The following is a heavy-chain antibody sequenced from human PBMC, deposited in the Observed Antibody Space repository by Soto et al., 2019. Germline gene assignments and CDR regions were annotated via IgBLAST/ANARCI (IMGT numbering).Heavy chain of an antibody. Sequence: GASVKVSCKASGYTFTSYYMHWVRQAPGQGLEWMGIINPSGGSTSYAQKFQGRVTMTRDTSTSTVYMELSSLRSEDTAVYYCASDYYGSGSYPNNWFDPWGQGTLVTVSS. V-gene: IGHV1-46*01. CDR3: ASDYYGSGSYPNNWFDP. CDR1: GYTFTSYY. J-gene: IGHJ5*02. D-gene: IGHD3-10*01. CDR2: INPSGGST.